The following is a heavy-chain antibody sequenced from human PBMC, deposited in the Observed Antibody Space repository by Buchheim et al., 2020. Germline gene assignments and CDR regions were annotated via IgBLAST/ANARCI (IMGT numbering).Heavy chain of an antibody. D-gene: IGHD3-16*02. J-gene: IGHJ4*02. CDR3: AKDGDYVWGSYREYFDY. CDR2: ISYDGSNK. CDR1: GFTFSSYG. Sequence: QVQLVESGGGVVQPGRSLRLSCAASGFTFSSYGMHWVRQAPGKGLEWVAVISYDGSNKYYADSVKGRFTISRDNSKNPLSLQMNSLRAEDTAVYYCAKDGDYVWGSYREYFDYWGQGTL. V-gene: IGHV3-30*18.